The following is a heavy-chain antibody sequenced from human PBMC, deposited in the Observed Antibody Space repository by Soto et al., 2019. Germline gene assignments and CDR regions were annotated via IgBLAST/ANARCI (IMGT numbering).Heavy chain of an antibody. CDR1: GCTFTNYW. CDR3: TPLFEY. Sequence: GGSLRLSCAASGCTFTNYWMHCVRQVPGNGLVWVSRIDGVGTGTSYSDSVRGRFTISRDNAENTLYLQMNSLRAEDTAVYYCTPLFEYWGQGTPVTVSS. V-gene: IGHV3-74*01. J-gene: IGHJ4*02. CDR2: IDGVGTGT.